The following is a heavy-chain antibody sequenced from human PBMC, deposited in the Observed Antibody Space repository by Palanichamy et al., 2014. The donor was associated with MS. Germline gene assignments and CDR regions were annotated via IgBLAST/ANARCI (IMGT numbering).Heavy chain of an antibody. V-gene: IGHV3-33*01. J-gene: IGHJ3*01. D-gene: IGHD2-8*01. Sequence: QVQLVEVWGRARSSLGGPSRLSCAASGFSFKSYGLHWVRQTPGKGLEWVALTWYDGSNKFHADSVKGRFTISIDNSKNTVYLQMKNLRAEDTAVYYCVRDRGMSIVPGADAFDFWGQGTMVTVSS. CDR3: VRDRGMSIVPGADAFDF. CDR2: TWYDGSNK. CDR1: GFSFKSYG.